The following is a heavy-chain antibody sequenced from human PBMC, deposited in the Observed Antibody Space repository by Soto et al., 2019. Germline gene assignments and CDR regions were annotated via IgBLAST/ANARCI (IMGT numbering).Heavy chain of an antibody. CDR2: VENSGST. CDR3: ARERGDSHWIDP. D-gene: IGHD2-21*01. CDR1: GGSVSSESYY. J-gene: IGHJ5*02. V-gene: IGHV4-61*01. Sequence: SETLSLTCSVSGGSVSSESYYWSWIRQTPGKGLKWIGNVENSGSTKYNPSLKSRVTISVDTSKNQFSLKLSSVTGADTAVYYCARERGDSHWIDPWGQGIMVTVSS.